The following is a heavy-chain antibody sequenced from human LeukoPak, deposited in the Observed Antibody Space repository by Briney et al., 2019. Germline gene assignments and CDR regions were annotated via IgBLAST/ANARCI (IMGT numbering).Heavy chain of an antibody. CDR2: ISAYSTYNGNT. D-gene: IGHD3-9*01. J-gene: IGHJ4*02. CDR1: GYTFTSYD. V-gene: IGHV1-18*01. CDR3: ARDLGLRYFDWYDRGVIFDY. Sequence: ASVRVSCKASGYTFTSYDISWVRQAPGQGPEWMGWISAYSTYNGNTNYAQKLQGRVTMTTDTSTSTAYMELRSLRSDDTAVYYCARDLGLRYFDWYDRGVIFDYWGQGTLVTVSS.